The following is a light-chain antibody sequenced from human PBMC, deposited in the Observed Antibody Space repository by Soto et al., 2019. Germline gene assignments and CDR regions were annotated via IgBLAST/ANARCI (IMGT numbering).Light chain of an antibody. CDR2: DAS. CDR1: QSITNN. V-gene: IGKV1-39*01. CDR3: QQTYSAPYS. Sequence: DIQMTQSPSSLSASVGDRVTITCRASQSITNNLNWYQQKPGKAPKLLIYDASSLENGVPSSFSGSGSGEDFTLTISSLQPEDFGTYYCQQTYSAPYSFGQGTKLEIK. J-gene: IGKJ2*01.